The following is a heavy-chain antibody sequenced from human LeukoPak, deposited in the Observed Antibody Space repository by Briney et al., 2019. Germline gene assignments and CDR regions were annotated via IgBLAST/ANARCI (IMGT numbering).Heavy chain of an antibody. Sequence: GRSLRLSCAASGFTFRRYGMHWVRQAPGKGLEWVAVIWYDGSSKYYADSVKGRFTISRDNSKNTLYLQMNSLRAEDTAVYYCARDYSSGYYNYFDSWGQGTLVTVPS. J-gene: IGHJ4*02. CDR1: GFTFRRYG. CDR2: IWYDGSSK. CDR3: ARDYSSGYYNYFDS. D-gene: IGHD3-22*01. V-gene: IGHV3-33*01.